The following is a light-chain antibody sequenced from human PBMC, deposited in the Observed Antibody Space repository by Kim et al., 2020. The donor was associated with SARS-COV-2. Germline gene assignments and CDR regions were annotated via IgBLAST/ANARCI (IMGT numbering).Light chain of an antibody. CDR3: GSYRGTNNYV. V-gene: IGLV2-8*01. CDR1: SSDVDNYNY. CDR2: EVT. J-gene: IGLJ1*01. Sequence: GPSVIISCTGTSSDVDNYNYFSGYQQHPGIAPNLMIYEVTKRPSGVPDRFSGSKSGNTASLTVFGLQAEDEAEYYCGSYRGTNNYVLGSGTKVTVL.